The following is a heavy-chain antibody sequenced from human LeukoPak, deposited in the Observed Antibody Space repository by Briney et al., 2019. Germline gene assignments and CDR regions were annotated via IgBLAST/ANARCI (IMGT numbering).Heavy chain of an antibody. CDR2: IYSGGST. D-gene: IGHD3-10*01. CDR3: ARDYGSGSYRRFDP. CDR1: GFTVSSND. V-gene: IGHV3-66*01. J-gene: IGHJ5*02. Sequence: GGSLRLSCAASGFTVSSNDMSWVRQAPGKGLDWVSVIYSGGSTYYADSVKGRFTISRDNSKNTLYLQMNSLRAEDTAVYYCARDYGSGSYRRFDPWGQGTLVTGSS.